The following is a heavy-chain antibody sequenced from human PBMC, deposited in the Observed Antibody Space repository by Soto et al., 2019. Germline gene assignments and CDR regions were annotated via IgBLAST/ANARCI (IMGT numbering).Heavy chain of an antibody. CDR2: IYYSGST. Sequence: PSETLSLTCTVSGGSISSGDYYWSWIRQPPGKGLEWIGYIYYSGSTYYNPSLKSRVTISVDTSKNQFSLKLSSVTAADTAVYYCARVDSSGYQPFDYWGQGTLVNVSS. V-gene: IGHV4-30-4*01. J-gene: IGHJ4*02. CDR3: ARVDSSGYQPFDY. D-gene: IGHD3-22*01. CDR1: GGSISSGDYY.